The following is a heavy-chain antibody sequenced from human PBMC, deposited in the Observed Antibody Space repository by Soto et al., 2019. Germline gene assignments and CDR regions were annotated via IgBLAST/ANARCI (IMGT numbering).Heavy chain of an antibody. CDR1: GFTFDDSA. CDR3: AKETQSNLGTGGFDS. V-gene: IGHV3-9*01. Sequence: RLSCSASGFTFDDSAMHWVRQAPGKGLEWVSGISWNGDRIEYADSVKGRFTISRDNAKNSLYLQANSLRVDDTAVYYCAKETQSNLGTGGFDSWGQGTLVTVSS. D-gene: IGHD7-27*01. CDR2: ISWNGDRI. J-gene: IGHJ4*02.